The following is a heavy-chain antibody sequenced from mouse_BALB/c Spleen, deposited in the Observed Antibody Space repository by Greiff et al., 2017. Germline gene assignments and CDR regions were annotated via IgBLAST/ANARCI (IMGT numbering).Heavy chain of an antibody. D-gene: IGHD2-4*01. CDR3: ARDQGLRQGFAY. J-gene: IGHJ3*01. V-gene: IGHV3-6*02. Sequence: EVKLMESGPGLVKPSQSLSLTCSVTGYSITSGYYWNWIRQFPGNKLEWMGYISYDGSNNYNPSLKNRISITRDTSKNQFFLKLNSVTTEDTATYYCARDQGLRQGFAYWGQGTLVTVSA. CDR1: GYSITSGYY. CDR2: ISYDGSN.